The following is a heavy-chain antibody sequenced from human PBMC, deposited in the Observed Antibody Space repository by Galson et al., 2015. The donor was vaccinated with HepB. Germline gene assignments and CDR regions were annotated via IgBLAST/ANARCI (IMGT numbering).Heavy chain of an antibody. Sequence: SLRLSCAASGFTFSSYGMHWVRQAPGKGLEWVAFIRYDGSNKYYADSVKGRFTISRDNSKNTLYLQMNSLRAEDTAVYYCAKATAGPAVAGTIDYWGQGTLVTVSS. CDR1: GFTFSSYG. CDR3: AKATAGPAVAGTIDY. J-gene: IGHJ4*02. CDR2: IRYDGSNK. V-gene: IGHV3-30*02. D-gene: IGHD6-19*01.